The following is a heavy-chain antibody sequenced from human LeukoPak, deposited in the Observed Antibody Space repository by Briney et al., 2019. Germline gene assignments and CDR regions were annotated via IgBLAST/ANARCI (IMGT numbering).Heavy chain of an antibody. D-gene: IGHD3-9*01. CDR1: GGSISSSSYY. V-gene: IGHV4-39*07. CDR3: ARVPGVYYDRLTGYGSGWFDP. CDR2: VYHSGST. J-gene: IGHJ5*02. Sequence: SETLSLTCTVSGGSISSSSYYWGWIRQPPGKGLEWIGTVYHSGSTYCNPSLRSRVTISVETSKNQFSLKVRSMTAADTAVYYRARVPGVYYDRLTGYGSGWFDPWGQGTLVTVSS.